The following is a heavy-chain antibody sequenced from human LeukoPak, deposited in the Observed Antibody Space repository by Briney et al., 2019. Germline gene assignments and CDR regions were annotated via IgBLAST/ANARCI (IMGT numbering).Heavy chain of an antibody. CDR3: ARHVSSPYYYYGMDV. J-gene: IGHJ6*02. CDR1: GYSFTSYW. Sequence: GESLKISCKGSGYSFTSYWIGWVRQMPGKGLEWMGIIYPGDSDTRYSPSFQGQVTVSADKSISTAYLQWSSLKASDTAMYYCARHVSSPYYYYGMDVWGQGTTVTVSS. V-gene: IGHV5-51*01. CDR2: IYPGDSDT. D-gene: IGHD2-15*01.